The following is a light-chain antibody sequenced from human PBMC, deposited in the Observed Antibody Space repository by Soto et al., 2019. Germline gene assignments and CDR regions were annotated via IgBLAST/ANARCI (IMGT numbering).Light chain of an antibody. J-gene: IGKJ1*01. Sequence: EIVMTQSPATLSVSPGERATLSCRASQSVSSNLVWYQQKPGQAPRLLIYGASTRATGIPARFSGSGSGTEFTLTISSLQSEDFAVYYCQQYNNWPPKTFGQGTKVDIK. CDR1: QSVSSN. V-gene: IGKV3-15*01. CDR2: GAS. CDR3: QQYNNWPPKT.